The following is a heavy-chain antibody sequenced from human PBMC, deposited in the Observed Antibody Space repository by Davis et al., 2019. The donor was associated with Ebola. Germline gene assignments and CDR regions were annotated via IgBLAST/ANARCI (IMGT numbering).Heavy chain of an antibody. CDR2: ISTYNGNT. J-gene: IGHJ4*02. Sequence: AASVKVSCKASGYSFTDDGISWVRQAPGQGLEWMGWISTYNGNTNYAQKFQGRVTMTRDTSTSTVYMELSSLRSEDTAVYYCARGFITMVRGDLYYFDYWGQGTLVTVSS. CDR1: GYSFTDDG. CDR3: ARGFITMVRGDLYYFDY. V-gene: IGHV1-18*01. D-gene: IGHD3-10*01.